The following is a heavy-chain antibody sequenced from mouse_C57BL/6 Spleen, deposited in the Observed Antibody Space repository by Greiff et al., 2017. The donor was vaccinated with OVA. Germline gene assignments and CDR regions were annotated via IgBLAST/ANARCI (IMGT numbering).Heavy chain of an antibody. Sequence: VQLQQPGTELVKPGASVKLSCKASGYTFTSYWMHWVKQRPGQGLEWIGNINPSNGGTNYNEKFKSKATLTVDKSSSTAYMQLSSLTSEDSAVYYCAADSSGYEGYYAMDYWGQGTSVTVSS. CDR1: GYTFTSYW. V-gene: IGHV1-53*01. D-gene: IGHD3-2*02. J-gene: IGHJ4*01. CDR2: INPSNGGT. CDR3: AADSSGYEGYYAMDY.